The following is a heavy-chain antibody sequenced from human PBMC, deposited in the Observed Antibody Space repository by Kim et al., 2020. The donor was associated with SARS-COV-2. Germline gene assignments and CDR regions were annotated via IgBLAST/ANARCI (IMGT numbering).Heavy chain of an antibody. J-gene: IGHJ6*02. CDR2: INTNTGNP. V-gene: IGHV7-4-1*02. CDR1: GYTFTSYA. D-gene: IGHD3-3*01. Sequence: ASVKVSCKASGYTFTSYAMNWVRQAPGQGLEWMGWINTNTGNPTYAQGFTGRFVFSLDTSVSTAYLQISSLKAEDTAVYYCARDNYDFWSGYYGYYYYGMDVWGQGTTVTVSS. CDR3: ARDNYDFWSGYYGYYYYGMDV.